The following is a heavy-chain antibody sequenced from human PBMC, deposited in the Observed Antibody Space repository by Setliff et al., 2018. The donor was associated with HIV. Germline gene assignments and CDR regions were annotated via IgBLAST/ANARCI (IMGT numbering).Heavy chain of an antibody. CDR3: ARGGTSSNWFGP. CDR1: GGSASNSRYY. CDR2: IYYNEKT. Sequence: PSETLSLTCTVSGGSASNSRYYWAWIRQPPGKGLEYIGSIYYNEKTYYSPSLKSRATISLDTSKNQFSLKLTSVTAADTAVYYCARGGTSSNWFGPWGQGTLVTVSS. D-gene: IGHD2-2*01. V-gene: IGHV4-39*07. J-gene: IGHJ5*02.